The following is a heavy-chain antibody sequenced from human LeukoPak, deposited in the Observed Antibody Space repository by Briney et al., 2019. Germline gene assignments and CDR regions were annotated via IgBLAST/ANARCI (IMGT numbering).Heavy chain of an antibody. J-gene: IGHJ4*02. CDR3: ARLNGLDLPD. D-gene: IGHD6-19*01. V-gene: IGHV4-39*01. CDR2: IYYSGST. Sequence: SETLSLTCTVSGGSISSSSYHWGWIRQPPGKGLEWIGSIYYSGSTYYNPSLKSRVTISVDTSKNQFSLKLSSVTAADTAVYYCARLNGLDLPDWGQGTLVTVSS. CDR1: GGSISSSSYH.